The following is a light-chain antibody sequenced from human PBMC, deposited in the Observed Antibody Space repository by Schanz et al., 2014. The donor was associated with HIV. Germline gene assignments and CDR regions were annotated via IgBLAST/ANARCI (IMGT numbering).Light chain of an antibody. CDR3: QQYSYSPRT. CDR2: DAS. V-gene: IGKV3-11*01. CDR1: QSVSSY. Sequence: EIVLTQSPATLSLSPGERATLSCRASQSVSSYLAWYQQKPGQAPRLLIYDASNRATGIPARFSGSGSGTDFTLTISRLEPEDFAVYYCQQYSYSPRTFGQGTKLEVK. J-gene: IGKJ2*02.